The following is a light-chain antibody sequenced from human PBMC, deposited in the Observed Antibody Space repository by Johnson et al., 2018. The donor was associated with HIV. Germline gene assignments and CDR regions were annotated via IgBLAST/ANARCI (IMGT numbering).Light chain of an antibody. V-gene: IGLV1-51*01. J-gene: IGLJ1*01. Sequence: QSVLTQPPSVSAAPGQKVTISCSGSSSNIGNNYVSWYQQFPGTAPKLLIYDNNKRPSGIPDRFSGSKSGTSATLGITGLQTGDEADYYCGRWDDSLSTYVFGTGTKVTVL. CDR1: SSNIGNNY. CDR3: GRWDDSLSTYV. CDR2: DNN.